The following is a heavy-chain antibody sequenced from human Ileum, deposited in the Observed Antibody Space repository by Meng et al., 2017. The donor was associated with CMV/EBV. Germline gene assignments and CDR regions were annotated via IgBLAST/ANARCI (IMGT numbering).Heavy chain of an antibody. V-gene: IGHV4-4*07. CDR3: ARGPGGFGDFNFDY. Sequence: VQLEGSGTGRVTPSEPLSRTCTVSGDSIITFYLSWIRQPAGKALEWIGRIYHGGSTNYNPSLKSRVTLSVDTSKNQFSMRLTSVTAADTAVYYCARGPGGFGDFNFDYWGQGTLVTVSS. CDR2: IYHGGST. CDR1: GDSIITFY. D-gene: IGHD3-16*01. J-gene: IGHJ4*02.